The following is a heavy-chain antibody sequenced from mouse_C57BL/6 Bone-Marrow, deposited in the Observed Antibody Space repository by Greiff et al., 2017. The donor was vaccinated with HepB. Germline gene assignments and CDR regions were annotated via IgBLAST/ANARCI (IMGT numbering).Heavy chain of an antibody. D-gene: IGHD2-2*01. Sequence: EVKLMESGGGLVKPGGSLKLSCAASGFTFSDYGMHWVRQAPEKGLEWVAYISSGSSTIYYADTVKGRFTISRDNAKNTLFLQMTSLRSEDTAMYYCARRLRRPHYCAMDYWGQGTSVTVSS. CDR1: GFTFSDYG. CDR2: ISSGSSTI. J-gene: IGHJ4*01. V-gene: IGHV5-17*01. CDR3: ARRLRRPHYCAMDY.